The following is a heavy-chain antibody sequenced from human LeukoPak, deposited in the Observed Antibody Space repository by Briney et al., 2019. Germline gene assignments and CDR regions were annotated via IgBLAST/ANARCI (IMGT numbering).Heavy chain of an antibody. V-gene: IGHV4-34*01. CDR3: ARVLTMVRGVIWFDY. CDR1: GXSFSGYY. CDR2: INHSGST. Sequence: PSETLSLTCAVYGXSFSGYYWSWIRQPPGKGLEWIGEINHSGSTNYNPSLKSRVTISVDTSKNQFSLKLSSVTAADTAVYYCARVLTMVRGVIWFDYWGQGTLVTVSS. J-gene: IGHJ4*02. D-gene: IGHD3-10*01.